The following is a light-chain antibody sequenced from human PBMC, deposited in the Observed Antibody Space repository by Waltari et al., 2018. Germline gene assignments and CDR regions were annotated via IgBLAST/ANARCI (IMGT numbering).Light chain of an antibody. Sequence: DIALTQSPDSLSVYLGERATISCKSSQSVFYGANNKNYLAWYRQKPGQPPKLLIYWASTRDSGVPDRFSCSGSGTDFTLTISSLQADDVAVYYCQQYFSVPWTFGQGTKVEIK. CDR3: QQYFSVPWT. V-gene: IGKV4-1*01. CDR2: WAS. J-gene: IGKJ1*01. CDR1: QSVFYGANNKNY.